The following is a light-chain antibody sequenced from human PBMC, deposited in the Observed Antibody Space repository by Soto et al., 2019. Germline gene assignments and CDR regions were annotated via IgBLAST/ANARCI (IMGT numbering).Light chain of an antibody. J-gene: IGKJ4*01. CDR2: WAS. CDR1: QSVLYSSNNKNY. V-gene: IGKV4-1*01. Sequence: DIVMTQSPDSLAVSLGERATINCKSSQSVLYSSNNKNYLAWYQQKPGQPPKLLIYWASPRESGVPDRFGGSGSGTDFTLTISSLQAEDVAVYYFQQYYSTPRTFGGGTKVESK. CDR3: QQYYSTPRT.